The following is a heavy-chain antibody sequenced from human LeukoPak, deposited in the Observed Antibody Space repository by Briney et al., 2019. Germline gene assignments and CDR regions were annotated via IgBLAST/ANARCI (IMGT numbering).Heavy chain of an antibody. CDR1: GGSFSGHY. CDR3: ARAHTPLRSDYYYYLDV. D-gene: IGHD5-18*01. J-gene: IGHJ6*03. V-gene: IGHV4-4*07. Sequence: SETLSLTCTVSGGSFSGHYWTWIRQPAGRGLEFIGRVYITGPTNYNASLLGRVTMSVDTSKSQFSLNLTSVTAADTAVHYCARAHTPLRSDYYYYLDVWGKGTTVTVS. CDR2: VYITGPT.